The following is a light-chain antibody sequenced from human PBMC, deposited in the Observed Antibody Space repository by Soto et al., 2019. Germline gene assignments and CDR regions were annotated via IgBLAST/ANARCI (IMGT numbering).Light chain of an antibody. CDR3: SSYATSSTLPYV. CDR2: EVS. J-gene: IGLJ1*01. CDR1: SSDVGGYNY. Sequence: QSVLTQPASVSGSPGQSITISCTGTSSDVGGYNYVSWYQQHPGKAPKLIIFEVSNRPSGVSVRFSGSKSGNTASLTISGLQAEDEADFYCSSYATSSTLPYVFGTGTKVTI. V-gene: IGLV2-14*01.